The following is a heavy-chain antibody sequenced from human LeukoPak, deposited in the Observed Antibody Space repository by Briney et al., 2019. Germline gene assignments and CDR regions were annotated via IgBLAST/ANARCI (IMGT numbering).Heavy chain of an antibody. CDR1: GFTFSSYS. J-gene: IGHJ3*02. CDR3: ARSEMATTDAFDI. CDR2: TSSSSSYI. D-gene: IGHD5-24*01. Sequence: GGSLRLSCAATGFTFSSYSMNWVRQAPGKGLEWVSSTSSSSSYIYYADSVKGRFTISRDNAKNSLYLQMNSLRAEDTAVYYCARSEMATTDAFDIWGQGTMVTVSS. V-gene: IGHV3-21*01.